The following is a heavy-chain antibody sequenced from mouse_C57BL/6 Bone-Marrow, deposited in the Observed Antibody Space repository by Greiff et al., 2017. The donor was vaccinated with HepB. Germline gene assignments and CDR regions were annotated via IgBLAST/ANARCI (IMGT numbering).Heavy chain of an antibody. D-gene: IGHD1-1*01. J-gene: IGHJ4*01. CDR3: AGITTVVATNYYAMDY. Sequence: VQLQQPGAELVKPGASVKLSCKASGYTFTSYWMHWVKQRPGQGLEWIGMIHPNSGSTNYNEKFKSKATLTVDKSSSTAYMQLSSLTSEDSAVYYCAGITTVVATNYYAMDYWGQGTSVTVSS. CDR1: GYTFTSYW. V-gene: IGHV1-64*01. CDR2: IHPNSGST.